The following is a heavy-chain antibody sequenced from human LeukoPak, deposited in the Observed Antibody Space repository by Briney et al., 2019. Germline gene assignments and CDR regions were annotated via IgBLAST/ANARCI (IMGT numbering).Heavy chain of an antibody. Sequence: PGGSLRLSCAASGFTFSSYTMSWVRQAPGKGLGWVSAISGSGDSTYYADSVKGRFTISRDNSKNTLFLQMNSLRAEDTAVYYCARGVIAAASFFDFWGQGALVTVSS. D-gene: IGHD6-13*01. J-gene: IGHJ4*02. CDR2: ISGSGDST. CDR3: ARGVIAAASFFDF. CDR1: GFTFSSYT. V-gene: IGHV3-23*01.